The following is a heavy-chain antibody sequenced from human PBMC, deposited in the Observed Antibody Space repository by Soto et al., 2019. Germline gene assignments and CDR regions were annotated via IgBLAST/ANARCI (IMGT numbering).Heavy chain of an antibody. CDR2: ISAYNCNT. CDR1: GYTFTSYG. J-gene: IGHJ3*02. Sequence: QVQLVQSGAEVKKPGASVKVSCKASGYTFTSYGISWVRQAPGQGLEWMGWISAYNCNTNYAQKLQGRVTMTTDTTTSTAYMELRSLRSDDTAVYYCARDFGSSGYRPGDDAFDIWGQGTMVTVSS. D-gene: IGHD3-22*01. CDR3: ARDFGSSGYRPGDDAFDI. V-gene: IGHV1-18*01.